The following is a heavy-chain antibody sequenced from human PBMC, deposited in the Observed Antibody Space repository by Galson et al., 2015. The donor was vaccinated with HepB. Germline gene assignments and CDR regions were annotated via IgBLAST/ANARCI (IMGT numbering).Heavy chain of an antibody. D-gene: IGHD6-13*01. CDR2: IDPSDSYT. CDR1: GYSFTSYW. J-gene: IGHJ3*02. V-gene: IGHV5-10-1*01. CDR3: ARQIRPRYSSSWYQGDAFDI. Sequence: QSGAEVKKPGESLRISCKGSGYSFTSYWISWVRQMPGKGLEWMGRIDPSDSYTNYSPSFQGHVTISADKSISTAYLQWSSLKASDTAMYYCARQIRPRYSSSWYQGDAFDIWGQGTMVTVSS.